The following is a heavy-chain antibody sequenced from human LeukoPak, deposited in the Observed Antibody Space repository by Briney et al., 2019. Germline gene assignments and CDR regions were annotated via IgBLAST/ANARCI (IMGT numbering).Heavy chain of an antibody. CDR2: ISSSSSYI. CDR3: AREYCSSTSCSFDAFDI. CDR1: GFTFSSYS. Sequence: GGSLRLSCAASGFTFSSYSMNWVRQAPGKGLEWVSSISSSSSYIYYADSVKGRFTISRDNAKNSLYLQMNSLRAEDTAVYYCAREYCSSTSCSFDAFDIWGQGTMVTVSS. V-gene: IGHV3-21*01. D-gene: IGHD2-2*01. J-gene: IGHJ3*02.